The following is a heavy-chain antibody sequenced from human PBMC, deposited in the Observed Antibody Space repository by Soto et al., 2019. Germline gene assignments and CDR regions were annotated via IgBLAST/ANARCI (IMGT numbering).Heavy chain of an antibody. V-gene: IGHV4-59*01. CDR1: GDSISSYY. J-gene: IGHJ6*02. D-gene: IGHD3-16*01. CDR2: ISYDGNT. Sequence: QVQLQESGPGLVKPSETLSLTCTVSGDSISSYYWGWVRQPPGKGLEWIGYISYDGNTNYNPSLESRLTISIHPSKPQFSLKLSSVTAADTAVYYCAREGVSLYGMDVWGQGTTVTVSS. CDR3: AREGVSLYGMDV.